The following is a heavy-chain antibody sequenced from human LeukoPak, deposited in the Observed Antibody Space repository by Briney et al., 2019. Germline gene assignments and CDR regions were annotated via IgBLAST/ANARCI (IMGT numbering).Heavy chain of an antibody. V-gene: IGHV3-7*04. J-gene: IGHJ4*02. D-gene: IGHD6-6*01. CDR3: ARGQVEYSSSFDY. CDR1: GFTFSSYW. CDR2: IKQDGSEK. Sequence: GGSLRLSCAASGFTFSSYWMSWVRQAPGKGLEWVANIKQDGSEKYYVDSVKGRFTISRDNAKNSLYLQMNSLRAEDTAVYYCARGQVEYSSSFDYWGQGTLVTVSS.